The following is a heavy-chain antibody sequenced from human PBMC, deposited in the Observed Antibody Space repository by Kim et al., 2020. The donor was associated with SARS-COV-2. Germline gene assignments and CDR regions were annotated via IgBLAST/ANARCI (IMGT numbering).Heavy chain of an antibody. CDR3: ARDSRGSVVATGFDY. D-gene: IGHD5-12*01. CDR1: GGTFSSYA. J-gene: IGHJ4*02. Sequence: SVKVSCKASGGTFSSYAISWVRHAPGQGLEWMGGIIPIFGTANYAQKFQGRVTITADKSTSTAYMELSSLRSEDTAVYYCARDSRGSVVATGFDYWGQGTLVTLSS. CDR2: IIPIFGTA. V-gene: IGHV1-69*06.